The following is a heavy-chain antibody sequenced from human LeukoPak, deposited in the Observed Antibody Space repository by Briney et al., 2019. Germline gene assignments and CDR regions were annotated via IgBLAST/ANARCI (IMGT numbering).Heavy chain of an antibody. J-gene: IGHJ5*02. Sequence: GSLRLSCAASGFTFSSYAMSWVRQAPGKGLEWVSAISGSGGSTYYADSVKGRFTISRDNSKNTLYLQMNSLRAEDTAVYYCAKQEYNWNDGEDWFDPWGQGTLATVSS. CDR1: GFTFSSYA. CDR2: ISGSGGST. D-gene: IGHD1-1*01. V-gene: IGHV3-23*01. CDR3: AKQEYNWNDGEDWFDP.